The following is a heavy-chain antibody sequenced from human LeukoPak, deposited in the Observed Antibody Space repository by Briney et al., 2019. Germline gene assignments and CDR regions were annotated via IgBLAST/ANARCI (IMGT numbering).Heavy chain of an antibody. Sequence: PGGSLTLSCEMSGLPFSSFGLHWVRQAPGRGLEGVAVTWAVGRTRYWPDSVKGRCTISRDNSSNTLYLQMNSLRIEDTAVYFCARGKRVRVQLIRGNVHHEVFDIWGQGTSVIVSS. J-gene: IGHJ3*02. D-gene: IGHD3-10*01. V-gene: IGHV3-33*01. CDR3: ARGKRVRVQLIRGNVHHEVFDI. CDR1: GLPFSSFG. CDR2: TWAVGRTR.